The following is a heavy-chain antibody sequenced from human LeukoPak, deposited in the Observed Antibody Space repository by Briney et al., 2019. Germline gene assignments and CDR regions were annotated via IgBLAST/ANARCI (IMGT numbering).Heavy chain of an antibody. J-gene: IGHJ4*02. V-gene: IGHV1-18*01. D-gene: IGHD5-18*01. CDR1: GYIFTNYG. CDR3: ARADTAMGYFDY. CDR2: ISTYSGHA. Sequence: ASVKVSCKAAGYIFTNYGISWVRQAPGQGLEWLGWISTYSGHANYAQKFQGRVTITADESTSTAYMELSSLRSEDTAVYYCARADTAMGYFDYWGQGTLVTVSS.